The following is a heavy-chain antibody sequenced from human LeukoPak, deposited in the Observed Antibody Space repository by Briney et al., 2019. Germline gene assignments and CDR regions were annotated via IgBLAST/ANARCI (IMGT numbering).Heavy chain of an antibody. CDR2: INHSGST. CDR3: ARGPLTNDY. V-gene: IGHV4-34*01. J-gene: IGHJ4*02. CDR1: GGSFSGYY. Sequence: SETLSLTCAVYGGSFSGYYWSWIRQPPGKGLEWIGEINHSGSTNYNPSLKSRVTISVDTSKNQFSLKLSSVTAADTAVYYCARGPLTNDYWGQGTLVTVSS.